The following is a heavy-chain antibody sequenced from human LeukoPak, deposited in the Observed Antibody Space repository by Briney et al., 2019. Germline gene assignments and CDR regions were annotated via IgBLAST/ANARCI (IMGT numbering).Heavy chain of an antibody. CDR3: AKGSGGAIVHVYFDS. CDR2: VSYDETNK. V-gene: IGHV3-30*18. J-gene: IGHJ4*02. Sequence: PGRSLRLSCAASGFSFTNYAMHWVRQAPGKGLAWVAVVSYDETNKDYTDSVKGRFTISRDNSKNTVYLQMNGLRAEDTAVYYCAKGSGGAIVHVYFDSWGQGTLVTVSS. D-gene: IGHD3-16*02. CDR1: GFSFTNYA.